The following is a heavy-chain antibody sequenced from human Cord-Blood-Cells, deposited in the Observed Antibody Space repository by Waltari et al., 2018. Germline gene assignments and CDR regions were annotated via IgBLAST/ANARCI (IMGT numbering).Heavy chain of an antibody. Sequence: QVQLVQSGAEVKKPGASVKVSCKASGYTFTSYGISWVRQAPGQGLEWMGWISAYNGNTNYAQKLQGRVTMTTDTSTSTAYMELRSLRSDDTAVYYCARDSTGLTKSGSYRINWFDPWGQGTLVTVSS. V-gene: IGHV1-18*04. J-gene: IGHJ5*02. CDR1: GYTFTSYG. CDR2: ISAYNGNT. D-gene: IGHD1-26*01. CDR3: ARDSTGLTKSGSYRINWFDP.